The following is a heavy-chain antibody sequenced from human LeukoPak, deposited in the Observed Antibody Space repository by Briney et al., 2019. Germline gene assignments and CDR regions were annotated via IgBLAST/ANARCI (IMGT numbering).Heavy chain of an antibody. CDR1: GYTFSGYY. Sequence: ASVKVSRKASGYTFSGYYMHWVRQAPGQGLEWMGWINPNSGGTNYAQKFRGRVTMTRDTSISTAYMELSGLTSDDTAVFYCARAGYVGSSSSSNDYWGQGTLVTVSS. D-gene: IGHD6-6*01. J-gene: IGHJ4*02. V-gene: IGHV1-2*02. CDR2: INPNSGGT. CDR3: ARAGYVGSSSSSNDY.